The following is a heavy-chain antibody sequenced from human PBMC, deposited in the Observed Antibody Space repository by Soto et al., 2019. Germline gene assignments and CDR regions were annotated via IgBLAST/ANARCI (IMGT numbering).Heavy chain of an antibody. Sequence: ASVKVSCKASGFTFTSSAVQWVRQARGQRLEWIGWIVVGSGNTNYAQKFQERVTITRDMSTSTAYMELSSLRSEDTAVYYCAAVLDFWSGYPFDYWGQGTLVTVPS. J-gene: IGHJ4*02. CDR2: IVVGSGNT. CDR1: GFTFTSSA. D-gene: IGHD3-3*01. CDR3: AAVLDFWSGYPFDY. V-gene: IGHV1-58*01.